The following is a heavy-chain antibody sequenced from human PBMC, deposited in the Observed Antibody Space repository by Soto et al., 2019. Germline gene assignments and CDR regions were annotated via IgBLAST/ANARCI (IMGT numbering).Heavy chain of an antibody. CDR1: GGSISSSSYY. J-gene: IGHJ4*02. V-gene: IGHV4-39*01. CDR3: ASLIYDYVWGSYRPFDY. Sequence: QLQLQESGPGLVKPSETLSLTCTVSGGSISSSSYYWGWIRQPPGKGLEWIGSIYYSGSTYYNPSLKSRVTISVDTSKNQFSLKLSSVTAADTAVYYCASLIYDYVWGSYRPFDYWGQGTLVTVSS. CDR2: IYYSGST. D-gene: IGHD3-16*02.